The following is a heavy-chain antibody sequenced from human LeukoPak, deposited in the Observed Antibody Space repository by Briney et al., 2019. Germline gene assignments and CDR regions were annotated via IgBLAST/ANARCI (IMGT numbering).Heavy chain of an antibody. V-gene: IGHV3-23*01. CDR3: AKDPSSKAVAFLSPGIDY. D-gene: IGHD6-19*01. CDR1: GFTFSSYG. CDR2: ISGSGNNT. Sequence: SGGSLRLSCAASGFTFSSYGMHWVRQAPGKGLEWVSSISGSGNNTYYADSVKGRFTISRDNFKNTLYLQMNSLRAEDTAVYHCAKDPSSKAVAFLSPGIDYWGQGTLVTVSS. J-gene: IGHJ4*02.